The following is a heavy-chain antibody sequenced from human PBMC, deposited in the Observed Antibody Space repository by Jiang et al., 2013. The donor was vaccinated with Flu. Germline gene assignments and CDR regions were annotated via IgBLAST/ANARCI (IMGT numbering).Heavy chain of an antibody. V-gene: IGHV3-23*04. CDR3: ARGWDYVWGTYRYMEYFDY. CDR1: GFTFSAYA. J-gene: IGHJ4*02. D-gene: IGHD3-16*02. CDR2: ISGSGRGT. Sequence: QLVESGVDLVQPGGSLRLSCEASGFTFSAYALSWVRQAPGKGLEWVSGISGSGRGTYYADSVKGRFTISRDNSKNTLYLQMNSLRAEDTAVYYCARGWDYVWGTYRYMEYFDYWGQGTLVTVSS.